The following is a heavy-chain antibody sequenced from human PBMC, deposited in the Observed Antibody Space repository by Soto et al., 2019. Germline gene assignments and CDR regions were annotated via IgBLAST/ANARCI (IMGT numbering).Heavy chain of an antibody. CDR3: ARREIQGPIDY. CDR2: IYYSGTT. Sequence: QVQLQESGPGLVKPSDTLSLTCAVSGYSISSSNWWGWIRQPPGKGLEWIGYIYYSGTTYYNPSLKGRVTRSVDTSKNQFSRQLTSVTAVDAAVYYCARREIQGPIDYWGQGTLVTVSS. J-gene: IGHJ4*02. CDR1: GYSISSSNW. D-gene: IGHD1-26*01. V-gene: IGHV4-28*01.